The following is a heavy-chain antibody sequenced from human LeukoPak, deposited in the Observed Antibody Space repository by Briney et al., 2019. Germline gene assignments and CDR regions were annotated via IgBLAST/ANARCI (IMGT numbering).Heavy chain of an antibody. CDR3: ANTATYPFYYMDV. CDR1: GGSFSGYY. V-gene: IGHV4-34*01. Sequence: SETLSLTCAVYGGSFSGYYWSWIRQPPGKGLEWIGEINHSGSTNYNPSLESRVTISVDTSKNQFSLKLSSVTAADTAVYYCANTATYPFYYMDVWGKGTTVTVSS. J-gene: IGHJ6*03. D-gene: IGHD2-2*01. CDR2: INHSGST.